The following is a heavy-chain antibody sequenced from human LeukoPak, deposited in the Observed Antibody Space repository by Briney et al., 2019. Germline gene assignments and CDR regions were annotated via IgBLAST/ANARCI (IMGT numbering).Heavy chain of an antibody. CDR2: IRSDGSDK. CDR1: GFIFRNYG. Sequence: GGSLRLSCEVSGFIFRNYGMHWVRRAPGKGLEWVAFIRSDGSDKYYADSVKGRFTISRDNSKNTLYLQMNSLRAEDTAVYYCAKTQLYGSGTIDYWGQGTLVTVSS. CDR3: AKTQLYGSGTIDY. D-gene: IGHD3-10*01. J-gene: IGHJ4*02. V-gene: IGHV3-30*02.